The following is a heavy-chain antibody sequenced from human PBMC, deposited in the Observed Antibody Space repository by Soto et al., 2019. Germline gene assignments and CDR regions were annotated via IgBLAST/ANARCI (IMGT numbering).Heavy chain of an antibody. CDR1: VFTFISYA. CDR2: ISGSGGST. J-gene: IGHJ4*02. CDR3: AKSRPLRYFDWAHFDY. Sequence: GWSLRLSCAPSVFTFISYAMRWVRQAPGKGLEWVSAISGSGGSTYYADSVKGRFTISRDNSKNTLYLQMNSLRAEDTAVYYCAKSRPLRYFDWAHFDYWGQGTLVTVSS. V-gene: IGHV3-23*01. D-gene: IGHD3-9*01.